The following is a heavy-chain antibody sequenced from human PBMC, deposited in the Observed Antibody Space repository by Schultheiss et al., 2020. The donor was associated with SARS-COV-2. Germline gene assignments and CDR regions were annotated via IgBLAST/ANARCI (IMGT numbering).Heavy chain of an antibody. CDR3: ARDRDYGDYGVALFQH. D-gene: IGHD4-17*01. Sequence: GESLKISCAASGFTFSSYAMHWVRQAPGKGLEWVAVIWYDGSNKYYADSVKGRFTISRDNSKNTLYLQMNSLRAEDTAVYYCARDRDYGDYGVALFQHWGQGTLVTVSS. J-gene: IGHJ1*01. CDR2: IWYDGSNK. V-gene: IGHV3-30*07. CDR1: GFTFSSYA.